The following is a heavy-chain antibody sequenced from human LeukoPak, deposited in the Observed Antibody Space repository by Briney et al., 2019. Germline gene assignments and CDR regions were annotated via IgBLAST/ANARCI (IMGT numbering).Heavy chain of an antibody. CDR2: ISDSGSA. CDR3: AKTWVPAPFVY. Sequence: PSETLSLTCTVSGGSITSRSYHWGWIRQPPGKGLEWIGSISDSGSAYYNPPLKSRVTISVDTSKTQFSLKLSSMTAADTAVYYCAKTWVPAPFVYWGQGTLVTVSS. J-gene: IGHJ4*02. V-gene: IGHV4-39*01. D-gene: IGHD1-1*01. CDR1: GGSITSRSYH.